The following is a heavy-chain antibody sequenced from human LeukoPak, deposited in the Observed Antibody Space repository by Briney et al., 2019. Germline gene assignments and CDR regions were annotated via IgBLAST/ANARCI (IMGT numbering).Heavy chain of an antibody. CDR3: ARRRRGMGYYFDY. J-gene: IGHJ4*02. CDR2: IYPGDSDT. V-gene: IGHV5-51*01. CDR1: GYSFTSYW. Sequence: GESLKISCKGSGYSFTSYWIGWVRPMPGKGLGWMGIIYPGDSDTRYSPSFQGQVTISADKSISTAYLQWSSLKASDTAMYYCARRRRGMGYYFDYWGQGTLVTVSS. D-gene: IGHD1-1*01.